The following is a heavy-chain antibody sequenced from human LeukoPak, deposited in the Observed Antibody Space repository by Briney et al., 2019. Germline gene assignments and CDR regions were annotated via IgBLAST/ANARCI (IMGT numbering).Heavy chain of an antibody. V-gene: IGHV1-2*02. J-gene: IGHJ4*02. D-gene: IGHD2-2*01. CDR1: GYTFTGYY. CDR3: ASGIVVVPAAIAGYYFDY. CDR2: INPNSGGT. Sequence: GASVKVSCKASGYTFTGYYMHWVRQAPGQGLEWMGWINPNSGGTNYAQKFQGRVTMTRDTPISTAYMELSRLRSDDTAVYYCASGIVVVPAAIAGYYFDYWGQGTLVTVSS.